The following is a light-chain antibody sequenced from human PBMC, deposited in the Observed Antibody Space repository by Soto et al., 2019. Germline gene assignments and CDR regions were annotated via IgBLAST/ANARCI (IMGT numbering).Light chain of an antibody. CDR2: GAS. CDR1: QSVSSK. Sequence: EIVMTQSPATLSVSPGERATLSCRASQSVSSKLAWYQQKPGQAPRLLIYGASSRATGIPVRFSGSGSGTEFTLTISSLQSEDFAVYYCQQYNNWPLTFGQGTRLEIK. J-gene: IGKJ5*01. CDR3: QQYNNWPLT. V-gene: IGKV3-15*01.